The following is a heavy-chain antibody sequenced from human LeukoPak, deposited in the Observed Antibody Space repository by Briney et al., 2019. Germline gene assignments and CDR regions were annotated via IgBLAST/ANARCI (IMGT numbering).Heavy chain of an antibody. V-gene: IGHV3-53*01. D-gene: IGHD3-22*01. J-gene: IGHJ4*02. Sequence: GGSLRLSCAASGFTVSSNYMSWVRQAPGKGLEWVSVIYSDGRTYYADSVKGRFTISRDNSKNTLYLETNSLRAEDTAVYYCARHRTVWGYSSGYYYGYELDYWGQGTLVTASS. CDR2: IYSDGRT. CDR1: GFTVSSNY. CDR3: ARHRTVWGYSSGYYYGYELDY.